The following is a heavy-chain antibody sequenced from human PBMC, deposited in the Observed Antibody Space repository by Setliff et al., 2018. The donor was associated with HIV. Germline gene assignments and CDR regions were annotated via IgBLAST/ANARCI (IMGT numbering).Heavy chain of an antibody. CDR1: GYSISSGYY. D-gene: IGHD5-12*01. CDR2: IYHSGST. V-gene: IGHV4-38-2*01. CDR3: ARMYSGYDWSPAGARTRYFDY. J-gene: IGHJ4*02. Sequence: SETLSLTCAVSGYSISSGYYWGWIRQPPGKGLEWIGSIYHSGSTYYNPYLKSRVTISVDPPKNQFSLKLSSVTAADTAVYYCARMYSGYDWSPAGARTRYFDYWGQGTLVTVSS.